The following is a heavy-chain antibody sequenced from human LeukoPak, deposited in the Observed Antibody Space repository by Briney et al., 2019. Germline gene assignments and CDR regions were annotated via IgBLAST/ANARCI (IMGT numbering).Heavy chain of an antibody. CDR1: GYTLTELS. J-gene: IGHJ4*02. V-gene: IGHV1-24*01. CDR2: FDPEDGET. Sequence: RASVKVSCKVSGYTLTELSMHWVRQAPGKGLEWMGGFDPEDGETIYAQKFQGRVIMTGDTSITTAYMELSSLRSDDTAVYYCARGDWGSFKSPDSWGQGTLVTVSS. CDR3: ARGDWGSFKSPDS. D-gene: IGHD7-27*01.